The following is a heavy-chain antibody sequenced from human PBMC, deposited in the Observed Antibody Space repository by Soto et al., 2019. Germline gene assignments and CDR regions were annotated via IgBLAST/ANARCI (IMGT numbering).Heavy chain of an antibody. CDR3: AMVRPTATGAIDY. Sequence: QVQLQESGPGLVKPSGTLFLTCGVSGDSITSDSWWTWVRLSPGMGMEWIGKRHHKGWTNYNPSLASLVTISIDTSKNEFSLSLTSVPASHTAIFYCAMVRPTATGAIDYWGRGTLFTVSS. CDR2: RHHKGWT. V-gene: IGHV4-4*02. CDR1: GDSITSDSW. J-gene: IGHJ4*02. D-gene: IGHD1-26*01.